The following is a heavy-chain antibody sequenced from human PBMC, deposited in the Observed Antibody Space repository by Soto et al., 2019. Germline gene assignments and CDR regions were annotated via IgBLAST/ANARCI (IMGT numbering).Heavy chain of an antibody. V-gene: IGHV3-23*01. CDR1: GFSFSSYA. Sequence: EVQLLESGGGLVQPGGSLRLSCAASGFSFSSYAISWVRQAPGKGLEWVSSIGGRGGSTYYADSVKGRFTISRDNSKNTMYLQMNSLRVEDTAVYYCAKQGDYDFWSSSNNWLDPWVQGTLVNVSS. J-gene: IGHJ5*02. CDR2: IGGRGGST. CDR3: AKQGDYDFWSSSNNWLDP. D-gene: IGHD3-3*01.